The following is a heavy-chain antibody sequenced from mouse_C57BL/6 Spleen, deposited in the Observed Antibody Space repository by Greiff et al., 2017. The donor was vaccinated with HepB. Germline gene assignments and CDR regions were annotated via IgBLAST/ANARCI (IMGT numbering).Heavy chain of an antibody. V-gene: IGHV4-1*01. Sequence: GVDFSRYWMSWVRRAPGKGLEWIGEINPDSSTINYAPSLKDKFIISRDNAKNTLYLQMSKVRSEDTALYYCARSGDYGNYDYAMDYWGQGTSVTVSS. J-gene: IGHJ4*01. D-gene: IGHD2-1*01. CDR1: GVDFSRYW. CDR2: INPDSSTI. CDR3: ARSGDYGNYDYAMDY.